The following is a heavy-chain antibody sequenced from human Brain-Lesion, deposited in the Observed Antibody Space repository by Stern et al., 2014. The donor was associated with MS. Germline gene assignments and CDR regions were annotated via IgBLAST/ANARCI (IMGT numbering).Heavy chain of an antibody. Sequence: VQLVESGAEVKKPGASVKVSCKASGYTFTGYYMYWVRQAPGHALQWMGRITPNSGGTHYAQKFQGRVTMTRDTSITTAYMELSRLRSDDTAVYYCARGYYGSGRPQKGMDVWGQGTTVTVSS. CDR2: ITPNSGGT. J-gene: IGHJ6*02. V-gene: IGHV1-2*06. CDR3: ARGYYGSGRPQKGMDV. CDR1: GYTFTGYY. D-gene: IGHD3-10*01.